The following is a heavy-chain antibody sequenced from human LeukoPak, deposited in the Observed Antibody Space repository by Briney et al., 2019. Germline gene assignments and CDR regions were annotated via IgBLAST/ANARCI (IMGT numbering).Heavy chain of an antibody. V-gene: IGHV4-34*01. CDR2: INHSGST. Sequence: SETLSLTCAVSGGSLSGYYWTWIRQPPGKGLEWIGEINHSGSTNYNPSLKSRVTISVDTSKNQFSLKLSSVTAADTAVYYCARLWSGNFDYWGQGTLVTVSS. D-gene: IGHD3-3*01. J-gene: IGHJ4*02. CDR1: GGSLSGYY. CDR3: ARLWSGNFDY.